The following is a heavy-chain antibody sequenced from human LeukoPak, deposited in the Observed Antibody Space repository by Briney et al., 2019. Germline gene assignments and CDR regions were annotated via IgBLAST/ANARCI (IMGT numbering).Heavy chain of an antibody. CDR3: ARGKYYGSGSYFDY. V-gene: IGHV4-30-2*01. Sequence: PSQTLSLTCAVSGGSISSGGYSWSWIRQPPGKGLEWIGYIYHSGSTYYNPSLKSRVTISVDRSKNQFSLKLSSVTAADTAVYYRARGKYYGSGSYFDYWGQGTLVTASS. CDR1: GGSISSGGYS. CDR2: IYHSGST. D-gene: IGHD3-10*01. J-gene: IGHJ4*02.